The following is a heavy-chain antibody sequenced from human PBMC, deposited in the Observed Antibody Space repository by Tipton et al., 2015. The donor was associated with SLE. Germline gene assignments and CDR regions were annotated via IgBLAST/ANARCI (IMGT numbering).Heavy chain of an antibody. CDR3: ARRGGGDNWFDP. CDR2: INHSGST. D-gene: IGHD6-25*01. Sequence: TLSLTCAVYGGSFSGYYWSWIRHPPGKGLEWIGEINHSGSTNYNPSLKSGVTISVDTSKNQFSLKLSSVTAADTAVYYCARRGGGDNWFDPWGQGTLVTVS. J-gene: IGHJ5*02. V-gene: IGHV4-34*01. CDR1: GGSFSGYY.